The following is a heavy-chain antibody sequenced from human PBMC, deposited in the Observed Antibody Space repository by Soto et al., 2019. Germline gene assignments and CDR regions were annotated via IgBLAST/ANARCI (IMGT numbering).Heavy chain of an antibody. CDR3: ARVYAVTTGVWFFDY. CDR2: IYYSGST. Sequence: SETLSLTCTGSGGSISSYYWSWIRQPPGKGLEWIGYIYYSGSTNYNPSLKSRVTISVDTSKNQFSLKLSSVTAADTAVYYCARVYAVTTGVWFFDYWGRGTLVTVSS. D-gene: IGHD4-17*01. J-gene: IGHJ4*02. CDR1: GGSISSYY. V-gene: IGHV4-59*01.